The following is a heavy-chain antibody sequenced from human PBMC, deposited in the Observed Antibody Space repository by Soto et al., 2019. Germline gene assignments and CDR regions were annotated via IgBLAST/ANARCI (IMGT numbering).Heavy chain of an antibody. CDR3: ARGTPVWFDP. D-gene: IGHD3-10*01. Sequence: QVQIVQSGAEEKKPGASVKISCKASGYTFSDYAIHWVRQAPGQRPEWMGWINAGNGNTKYSQKFQGRVTITRDTSASTAYMELSSLRSEDTAVYYCARGTPVWFDPWGQGTLVTVSS. CDR1: GYTFSDYA. CDR2: INAGNGNT. J-gene: IGHJ5*02. V-gene: IGHV1-3*05.